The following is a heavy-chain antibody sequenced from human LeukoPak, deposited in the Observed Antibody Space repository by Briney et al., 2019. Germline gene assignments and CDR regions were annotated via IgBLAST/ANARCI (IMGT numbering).Heavy chain of an antibody. V-gene: IGHV3-23*01. J-gene: IGHJ6*03. CDR3: AKNPATYYYYYMDV. CDR2: ISGSGGST. CDR1: GFTFSSYA. Sequence: GGSLRLSCAASGFTFSSYAMSWVRQAPGKGLESVSAISGSGGSTYYADSVKGRFTISRDNSKNTLYLQMNSLRAEDTAVYYCAKNPATYYYYYMDVWGKGTTVTVSS.